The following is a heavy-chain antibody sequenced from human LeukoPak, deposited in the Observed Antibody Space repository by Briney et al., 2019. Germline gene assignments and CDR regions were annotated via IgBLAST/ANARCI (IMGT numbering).Heavy chain of an antibody. CDR3: ARHQGFSSGYYFDS. D-gene: IGHD3-3*01. CDR1: GGSISSYY. CDR2: IYYSGST. Sequence: SETLSLTCTVSGGSISSYYWSWIRQPPGKGLGWIGYIYYSGSTKYSPSLKSRVTISLNTSKNQFSLKLSSLTAADTAVYYCARHQGFSSGYYFDSWGQGTLVTVSS. J-gene: IGHJ4*02. V-gene: IGHV4-59*08.